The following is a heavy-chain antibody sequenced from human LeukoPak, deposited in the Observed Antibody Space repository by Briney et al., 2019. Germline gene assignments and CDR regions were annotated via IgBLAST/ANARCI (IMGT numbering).Heavy chain of an antibody. CDR1: GYTFTGYY. CDR3: AGEYCYGSGGGWGAFDI. J-gene: IGHJ3*02. D-gene: IGHD3-10*01. V-gene: IGHV1-2*02. CDR2: INPNSGGT. Sequence: ASVKVSCKASGYTFTGYYMHWVRQAPGPGLEWMGWINPNSGGTNYAQKFQGRVTMTRDTSISTAYMELSRLRSDDTAVYYCAGEYCYGSGGGWGAFDIWGQGTMVTVSS.